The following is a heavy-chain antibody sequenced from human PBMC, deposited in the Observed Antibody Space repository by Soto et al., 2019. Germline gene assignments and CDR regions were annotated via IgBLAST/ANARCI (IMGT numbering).Heavy chain of an antibody. J-gene: IGHJ6*03. CDR1: GGSISSYY. CDR2: IYYSGST. D-gene: IGHD3-3*01. Sequence: PSQTLSLTCTVSGGSISSYYWSWIRQPPGKGLEWIGYIYYSGSTNYNPSLKSRVTISVDTSKNQFSLKLSSVTAADTAVYYCAGGGGGPDYDFWSGYYAPPLDVWGKGTTVTGS. V-gene: IGHV4-59*01. CDR3: AGGGGGPDYDFWSGYYAPPLDV.